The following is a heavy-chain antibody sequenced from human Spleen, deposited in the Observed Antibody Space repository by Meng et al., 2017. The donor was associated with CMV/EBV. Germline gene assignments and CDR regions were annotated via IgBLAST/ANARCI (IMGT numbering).Heavy chain of an antibody. CDR1: GGCFRGYY. J-gene: IGHJ4*02. D-gene: IGHD7-27*01. CDR2: INHSGST. V-gene: IGHV4-34*01. CDR3: ARVLGLGNIDY. Sequence: LQQVGAGLVKPSEALSLACAVYGGCFRGYYWSWIRQPPGKGLEWIGEINHSGSTNYNPSLKSRVTISVDTSKNQFSLKLSSVTAADTAVYYCARVLGLGNIDYWGQGTLVTVSS.